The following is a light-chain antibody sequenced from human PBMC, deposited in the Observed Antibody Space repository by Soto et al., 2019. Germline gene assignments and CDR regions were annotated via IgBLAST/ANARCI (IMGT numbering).Light chain of an antibody. Sequence: PGERATLSCRASQSVGRNYLAWYQQKPGQAPRLLIYDASSRATGVPDRFGGSGSGTDFTLAINRLEPEDFAVYYCQQYAASPITFGGGTKVQIK. CDR3: QQYAASPIT. CDR2: DAS. J-gene: IGKJ4*01. V-gene: IGKV3-20*01. CDR1: QSVGRNY.